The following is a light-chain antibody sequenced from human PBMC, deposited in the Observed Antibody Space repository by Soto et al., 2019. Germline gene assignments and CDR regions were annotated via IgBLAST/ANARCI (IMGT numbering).Light chain of an antibody. CDR1: QSVDIN. CDR3: QQHRNWPRT. V-gene: IGKV3-15*01. J-gene: IGKJ1*01. Sequence: EIVLTQSPATLSVSPGERVTLSCRASQSVDINLVGYQQKPGQAATPPIYGGSTKATDRPGRFSGRRSWIEFTLTIISRQAEDFAVDYCQQHRNWPRTFGQGTKVDIK. CDR2: GGS.